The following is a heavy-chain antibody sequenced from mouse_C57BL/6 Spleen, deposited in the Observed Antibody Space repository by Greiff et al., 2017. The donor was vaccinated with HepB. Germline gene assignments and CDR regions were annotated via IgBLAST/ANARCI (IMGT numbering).Heavy chain of an antibody. J-gene: IGHJ4*01. D-gene: IGHD2-5*01. CDR2: IDPSDSET. CDR3: ARQVYYSNYVDAMDY. CDR1: GYTFTSYW. V-gene: IGHV1-52*01. Sequence: VQLQQPGAELVRPGSSVKLSCKASGYTFTSYWMHWVKQRPIQGLEWIGNIDPSDSETHYNQKFKDKATLTVDKSSSTAYMQLSSLTSEDSAVYYCARQVYYSNYVDAMDYWGQGTSVTVSS.